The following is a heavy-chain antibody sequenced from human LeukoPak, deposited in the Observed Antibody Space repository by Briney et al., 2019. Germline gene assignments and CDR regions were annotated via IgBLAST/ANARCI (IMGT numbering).Heavy chain of an antibody. J-gene: IGHJ4*02. CDR3: ARARDGDWLDY. D-gene: IGHD5-24*01. Sequence: SCKASGYTFTSYDINWVRQAPGKGLEWVAVISYDGSNKYYADSVKGRFTISRDNSKNTLYLQMNSLRAEDTAAYYCARARDGDWLDYWGQGTLVTVSS. CDR2: ISYDGSNK. CDR1: GYTFTSYD. V-gene: IGHV3-30-3*01.